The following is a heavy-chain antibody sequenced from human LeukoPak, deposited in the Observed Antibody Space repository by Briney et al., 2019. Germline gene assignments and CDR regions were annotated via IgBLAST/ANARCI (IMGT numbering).Heavy chain of an antibody. D-gene: IGHD2-15*01. CDR2: MNPNSGNT. V-gene: IGHV1-8*01. J-gene: IGHJ4*02. Sequence: ASVKVSCKASGYTFTSYDINWVRQATGQGLEWMGWMNPNSGNTGYAQKFQGRVTMTRNTSISTAHMELSSLRSEDTAVYYCASAVNHCSGGSCYSSSFDYWGQGTLVTVSS. CDR3: ASAVNHCSGGSCYSSSFDY. CDR1: GYTFTSYD.